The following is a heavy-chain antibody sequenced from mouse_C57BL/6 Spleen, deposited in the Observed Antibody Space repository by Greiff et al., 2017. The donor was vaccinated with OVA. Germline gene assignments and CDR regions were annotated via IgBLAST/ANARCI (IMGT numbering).Heavy chain of an antibody. J-gene: IGHJ4*01. CDR1: GFNIKDYY. CDR3: TTGGSAGYGAMDY. D-gene: IGHD3-2*02. Sequence: VQLQQSGAELVRPGASVKLSCTASGFNIKDYYMHWVKQRPEQGLEWIGRIDPEDGDTEYAPKFQGKATMTADTSSNTAYLQLSSLTSEDTAVYYCTTGGSAGYGAMDYWGQGTSVTVSS. CDR2: IDPEDGDT. V-gene: IGHV14-1*01.